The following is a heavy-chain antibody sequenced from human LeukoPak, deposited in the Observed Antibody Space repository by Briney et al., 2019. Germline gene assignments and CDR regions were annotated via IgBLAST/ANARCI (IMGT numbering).Heavy chain of an antibody. V-gene: IGHV1-69*13. CDR1: GGTFSNSA. D-gene: IGHD6-25*01. CDR2: VIPMFGTV. J-gene: IGHJ4*02. Sequence: ASVKVSCNASGGTFSNSAISWVRQAPGQGLEWMGRVIPMFGTVDLAQKFQGRVTITADESTNTPYMELSSLRSDDTAVYYCARGGGNIHYYFDYWGQGTLVTVSS. CDR3: ARGGGNIHYYFDY.